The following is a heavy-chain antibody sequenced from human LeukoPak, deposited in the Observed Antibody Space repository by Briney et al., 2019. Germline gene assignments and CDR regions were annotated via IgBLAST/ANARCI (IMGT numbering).Heavy chain of an antibody. J-gene: IGHJ4*02. Sequence: PSETLSLTCTVSGGSIRSSYYYWGWIRQPPGKGLEWIGSIYDSGSTYYNPSLKSRVTISLDTPKNQFSLNLSSVTAADTAVYYCARDGGYSYGYQFWGQGTLVTVSS. CDR1: GGSIRSSYYY. CDR2: IYDSGST. V-gene: IGHV4-39*07. D-gene: IGHD5-18*01. CDR3: ARDGGYSYGYQF.